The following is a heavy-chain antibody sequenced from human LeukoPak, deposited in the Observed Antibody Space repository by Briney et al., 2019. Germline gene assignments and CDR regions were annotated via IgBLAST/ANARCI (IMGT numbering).Heavy chain of an antibody. CDR1: GFSFRTYS. J-gene: IGHJ4*02. CDR2: ISSSSSYI. CDR3: ARVRIAAVDY. V-gene: IGHV3-21*01. Sequence: GGSLRLSCAASGFSFRTYSMNWVRQAPGKGLEWVSSISSSSSYIYYADSVKGRFTISRDNAKNSLYLQMNSLRAEDTAVYYCARVRIAAVDYWGQGTLVTVSS. D-gene: IGHD6-13*01.